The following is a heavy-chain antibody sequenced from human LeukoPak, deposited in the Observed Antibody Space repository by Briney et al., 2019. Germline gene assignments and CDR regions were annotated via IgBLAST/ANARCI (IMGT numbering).Heavy chain of an antibody. Sequence: GSLRLSCAASGFMFSSNGMSWVRQPPGKGLEWIGEINHSGSTNYNPSLKSRVTISVDTSKNQFSLKLSSVIAADTAVYYCARPRGSGYYYYYYGMDVWGQGTTVTVSS. CDR1: GFMFSSNG. D-gene: IGHD3-22*01. CDR2: INHSGST. V-gene: IGHV4-4*02. CDR3: ARPRGSGYYYYYYGMDV. J-gene: IGHJ6*02.